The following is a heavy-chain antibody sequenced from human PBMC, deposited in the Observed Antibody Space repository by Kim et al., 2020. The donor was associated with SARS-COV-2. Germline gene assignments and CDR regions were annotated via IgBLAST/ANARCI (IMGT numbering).Heavy chain of an antibody. CDR3: ARGDSGFDY. V-gene: IGHV3-7*03. CDR1: GFTFSSSW. CDR2: IKQDGSEK. D-gene: IGHD3-10*01. Sequence: GGSLRLSCAASGFTFSSSWMSWVRQAPGKGLEWVANIKQDGSEKYYVDSVKGRFTISRDNAKNSLYLQMNSLRAEDTAVYYCARGDSGFDYWGQGTLVTVSS. J-gene: IGHJ4*02.